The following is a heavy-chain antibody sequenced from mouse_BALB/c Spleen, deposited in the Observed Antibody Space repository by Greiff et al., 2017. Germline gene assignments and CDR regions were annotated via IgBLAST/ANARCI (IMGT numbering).Heavy chain of an antibody. CDR3: ARYDYAMDY. J-gene: IGHJ4*01. CDR2: ISSGGSYT. Sequence: EVQVVESGGGLVKPGGSLKLSCAASGFTFSSYAMSWVRQTPEKRLEWVATISSGGSYTYYPDSVKGRFTISRDNAKNTLFLQMTSLRSEDTAMYYCARYDYAMDYWGQGTSVTVSS. CDR1: GFTFSSYA. D-gene: IGHD2-14*01. V-gene: IGHV5-9-3*01.